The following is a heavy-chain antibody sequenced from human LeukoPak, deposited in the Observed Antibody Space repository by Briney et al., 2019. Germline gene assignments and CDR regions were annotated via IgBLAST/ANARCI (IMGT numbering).Heavy chain of an antibody. Sequence: GRSLRLSCAASGFTFSSYGMHWVRQAPGKGLERVAVIWYDGSNKYYADSVKVRFTISRDNSKNTLYLQMNSLRAEDTAVYYCARDGHDYGDSPYYFDYWGQGTLVTVSS. V-gene: IGHV3-33*01. CDR2: IWYDGSNK. CDR1: GFTFSSYG. CDR3: ARDGHDYGDSPYYFDY. J-gene: IGHJ4*02. D-gene: IGHD4-17*01.